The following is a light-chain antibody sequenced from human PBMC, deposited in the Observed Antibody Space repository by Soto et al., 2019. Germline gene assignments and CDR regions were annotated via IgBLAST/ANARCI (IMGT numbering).Light chain of an antibody. V-gene: IGLV2-14*03. Sequence: QSALTQPASVSGSPGQSITISCTGTSSDVGTYNYVSWYQQHPGKAPKVMIYDVSNRPSGVSNRFSGSKSGNTASLTISGLQAEDDADYYCSSYTGSSTAVIFGGGTQLTVL. J-gene: IGLJ2*01. CDR3: SSYTGSSTAVI. CDR1: SSDVGTYNY. CDR2: DVS.